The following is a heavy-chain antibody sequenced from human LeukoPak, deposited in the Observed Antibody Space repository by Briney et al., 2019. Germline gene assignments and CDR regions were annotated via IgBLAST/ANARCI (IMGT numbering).Heavy chain of an antibody. CDR2: ISGSGEST. Sequence: GGSLRLSCAASGFILSNYAITWIRQAPGKGLERVSEISGSGESTYYGDSVKGRFTISRDNSKNTLYLQMNSLRAGDTAIYYCAREHWDFDYWGQGTLVTVSS. CDR3: AREHWDFDY. D-gene: IGHD7-27*01. CDR1: GFILSNYA. V-gene: IGHV3-23*01. J-gene: IGHJ4*02.